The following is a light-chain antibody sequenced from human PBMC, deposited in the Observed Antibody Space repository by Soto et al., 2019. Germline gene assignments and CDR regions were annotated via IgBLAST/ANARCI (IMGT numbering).Light chain of an antibody. CDR2: KAS. Sequence: DIQMTQSPSSLSASIGDRVTITCRASQILSSWLAWYQQKPGQAPKLLIYKASILESGVPSRFSGSGSGTEFTLTISRLQPDDFATYYCLQYNSLWTFGQGTKVDIK. CDR3: LQYNSLWT. V-gene: IGKV1-5*03. J-gene: IGKJ1*01. CDR1: QILSSW.